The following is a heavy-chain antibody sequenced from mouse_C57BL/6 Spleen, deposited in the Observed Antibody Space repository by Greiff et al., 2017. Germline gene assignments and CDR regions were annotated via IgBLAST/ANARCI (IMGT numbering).Heavy chain of an antibody. CDR3: ARGDDGNPFAMDY. Sequence: VQLQQSGPELVKPGASVKISCKASGYAFSSSWMNWVKQRPGKGLEWIGRIYPGDGDTNYNGKFKSKATLTADKSSSTAYMQLSSLTSEDSAVYFCARGDDGNPFAMDYWGQGTSVTVSS. J-gene: IGHJ4*01. V-gene: IGHV1-82*01. D-gene: IGHD2-1*01. CDR2: IYPGDGDT. CDR1: GYAFSSSW.